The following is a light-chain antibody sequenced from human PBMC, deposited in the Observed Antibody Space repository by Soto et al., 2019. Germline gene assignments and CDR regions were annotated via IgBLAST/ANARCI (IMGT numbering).Light chain of an antibody. Sequence: DFVMTQSPDSLAVSLGERATINCKSSQSVLYSTNNKNYLAWYQQKPGQPPKLLIYWASTRESGVPDRFSGSGSGTDFTLTISSLQAEDVALCFCPQYYTNSFTFGGGNKVEIK. CDR3: PQYYTNSFT. V-gene: IGKV4-1*01. CDR1: QSVLYSTNNKNY. J-gene: IGKJ4*01. CDR2: WAS.